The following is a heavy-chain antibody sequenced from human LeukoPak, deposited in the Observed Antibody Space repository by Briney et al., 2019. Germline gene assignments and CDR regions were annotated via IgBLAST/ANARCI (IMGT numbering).Heavy chain of an antibody. V-gene: IGHV1-69*04. J-gene: IGHJ4*02. CDR1: GGTFDNSA. CDR3: ARAHTEDTNSAQSFIDY. D-gene: IGHD4-23*01. CDR2: IIPILNIP. Sequence: GASVKVSCKASGGTFDNSAINWVRQAPGQGLEWMGRIIPILNIPNYAQKLQGRVTIAADKSTSTAYMELSSLRSDDTAVYYCARAHTEDTNSAQSFIDYWGQGTLVTVSS.